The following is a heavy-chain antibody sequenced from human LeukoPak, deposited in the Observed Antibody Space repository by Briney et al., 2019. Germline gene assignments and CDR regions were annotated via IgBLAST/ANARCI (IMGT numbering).Heavy chain of an antibody. CDR2: IFYTGRT. Sequence: SETLSLTCTVSGGSISSYYWSWIRQPPGKGLEWIGYIFYTGRTNHNPSLKSRVTMSLDTSENQFSLKLSSVTAADTAVYYCARFAYCGSDCWYYFDYWGQGILVTVSS. V-gene: IGHV4-59*08. J-gene: IGHJ4*02. CDR3: ARFAYCGSDCWYYFDY. D-gene: IGHD2-21*02. CDR1: GGSISSYY.